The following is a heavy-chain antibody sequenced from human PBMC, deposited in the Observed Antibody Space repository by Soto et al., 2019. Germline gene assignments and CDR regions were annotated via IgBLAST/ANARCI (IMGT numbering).Heavy chain of an antibody. CDR1: GFTFSSYA. J-gene: IGHJ6*02. Sequence: GGSLRLSCAASGFTFSSYAMHWVRQAPGKGLEWVAVISYDGSNKYYADSVKGRFTISRDNSKNTLYLQMNSLRAEDTAVYYCARERMTTVTLDYYYYYGMDVWGQGTTVTVSS. V-gene: IGHV3-30-3*01. CDR3: ARERMTTVTLDYYYYYGMDV. D-gene: IGHD4-4*01. CDR2: ISYDGSNK.